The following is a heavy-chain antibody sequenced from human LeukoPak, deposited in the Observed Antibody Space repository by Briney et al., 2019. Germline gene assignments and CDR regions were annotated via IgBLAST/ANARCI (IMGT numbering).Heavy chain of an antibody. Sequence: SETLSLTCTVSGGSISSYYWSWIRQPPGKGLEWIGYIYYSGSTNYNPSLKSRVTISVDTSKNQFSLKLSSVTAADTAVYYCAXXXXXGTTHWFDPWGQGTLVTVSS. CDR2: IYYSGST. J-gene: IGHJ5*02. V-gene: IGHV4-59*01. CDR1: GGSISSYY. CDR3: AXXXXXGTTHWFDP. D-gene: IGHD1-1*01.